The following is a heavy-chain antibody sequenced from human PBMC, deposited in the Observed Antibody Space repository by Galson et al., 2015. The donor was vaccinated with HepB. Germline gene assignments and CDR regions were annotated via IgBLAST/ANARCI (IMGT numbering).Heavy chain of an antibody. CDR2: ISGSGGDS. CDR3: AKDRGTVVTPGDY. J-gene: IGHJ4*02. V-gene: IGHV3-23*01. CDR1: GSTFRSYA. D-gene: IGHD4-23*01. Sequence: SVRLSCAASGSTFRSYAMIWVRQTPGKGLEWVSVISGSGGDSYYADSVKGRFTITRDNSKNTLYLQMNSLRGEDTAVYYCAKDRGTVVTPGDYWGQGTLVTVSS.